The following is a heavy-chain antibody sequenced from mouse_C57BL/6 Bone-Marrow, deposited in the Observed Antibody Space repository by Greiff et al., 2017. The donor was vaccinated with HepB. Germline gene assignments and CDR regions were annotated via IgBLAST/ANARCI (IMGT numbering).Heavy chain of an antibody. CDR2: IDPSDSYI. CDR1: GYTFTSYW. J-gene: IGHJ4*01. V-gene: IGHV1-69*01. Sequence: QVQLQQPGAELVMPGASVKLSCKASGYTFTSYWMHWVKQRPGQGLEWIGEIDPSDSYINYNQKFKGKSTLTVDKSSSTAYMQLSSLTSEDSAVYFCAGEYYAMDYWGQGTSVTVSS. CDR3: AGEYYAMDY.